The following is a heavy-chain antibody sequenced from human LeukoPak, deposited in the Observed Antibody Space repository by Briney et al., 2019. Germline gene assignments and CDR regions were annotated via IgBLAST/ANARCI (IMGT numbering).Heavy chain of an antibody. Sequence: PGRSLRLSCAASGFTFSSYAMHWVRQAPGKGLEWVAVISYDGSNKYYADSVKGRFAISRDNSKNTLYLQMNSLRAEDTAVYYYARADPYCSGGSCSSFAYWGQGTLVTVSS. D-gene: IGHD2-15*01. CDR1: GFTFSSYA. V-gene: IGHV3-30*09. CDR2: ISYDGSNK. J-gene: IGHJ4*02. CDR3: ARADPYCSGGSCSSFAY.